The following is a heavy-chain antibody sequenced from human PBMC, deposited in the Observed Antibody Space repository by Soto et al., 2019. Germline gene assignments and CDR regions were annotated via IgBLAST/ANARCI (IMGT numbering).Heavy chain of an antibody. CDR2: IYYSGST. D-gene: IGHD3-10*01. CDR3: ARDTTMVRGVKFDYYYGMDV. Sequence: SETLSLTCTVSGGSISSYYWSWIRQPPGKGLEWIGYIYYSGSTNYNPSLKSRVTISVDTSKNQFSLKLSSVTAADTAVYYCARDTTMVRGVKFDYYYGMDVWGQGTTVT. J-gene: IGHJ6*02. CDR1: GGSISSYY. V-gene: IGHV4-59*01.